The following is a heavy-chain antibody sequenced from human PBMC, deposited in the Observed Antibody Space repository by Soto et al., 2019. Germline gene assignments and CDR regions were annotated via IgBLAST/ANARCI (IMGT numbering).Heavy chain of an antibody. CDR1: GATIRSTDYY. V-gene: IGHV4-30-4*01. D-gene: IGHD2-21*02. J-gene: IGHJ5*02. CDR2: VYYTGST. CDR3: VRTARQGAVAPHWFDR. Sequence: SETLSLTCTVSGATIRSTDYYWSWIRQAPGKGLEWIGYVYYTGSTYYNPSLMSRLTISVDTSKNQFSLKLTSVTAAETAVYYCVRTARQGAVAPHWFDRWGQGTQVTVSS.